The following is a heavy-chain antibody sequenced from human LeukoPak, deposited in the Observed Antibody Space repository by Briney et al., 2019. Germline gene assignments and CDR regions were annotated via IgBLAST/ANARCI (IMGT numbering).Heavy chain of an antibody. V-gene: IGHV4-39*07. Sequence: SETLSLTCTVSGGSISSSSYYWGWIRQPPGKGLEWIGSIYYSGSTNYNPSLKSRVTISVDTSKNQFSLKLSSVTAADTAVYYCAREERDIVVVPAASLYYYYYMDVWGKGTTVTVSS. J-gene: IGHJ6*03. CDR2: IYYSGST. CDR3: AREERDIVVVPAASLYYYYYMDV. CDR1: GGSISSSSYY. D-gene: IGHD2-2*01.